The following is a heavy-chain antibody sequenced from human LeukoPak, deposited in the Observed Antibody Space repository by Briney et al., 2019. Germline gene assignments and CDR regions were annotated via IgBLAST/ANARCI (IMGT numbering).Heavy chain of an antibody. CDR3: ARSPDSSGWYGSNDY. J-gene: IGHJ4*02. CDR2: IYTTGST. D-gene: IGHD6-19*01. V-gene: IGHV4-61*02. Sequence: SETLSLTCTVSGGSITSHSYQWSWIRQPAGKGLEWIGRIYTTGSTNYNPSLKSRVSISVDTPKNQFSLNLRSVTAADTAVYYCARSPDSSGWYGSNDYWGQGTLVTVSS. CDR1: GGSITSHSYQ.